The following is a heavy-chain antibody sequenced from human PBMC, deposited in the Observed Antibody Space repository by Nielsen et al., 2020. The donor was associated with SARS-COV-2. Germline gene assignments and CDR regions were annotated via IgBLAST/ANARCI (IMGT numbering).Heavy chain of an antibody. D-gene: IGHD3-3*01. V-gene: IGHV3-30*18. J-gene: IGHJ6*02. CDR1: GFTFSSYG. CDR3: AKDGGITIFGVVIPYYYYYGMDV. Sequence: GGSLRLSCAASGFTFSSYGMHWVRQAPGKGLEWVAVISYDGSNKYYADSVKGRFTISRDNSKNTLYLQMNSLRAEDTAVYYCAKDGGITIFGVVIPYYYYYGMDVWGQGTMVTVSS. CDR2: ISYDGSNK.